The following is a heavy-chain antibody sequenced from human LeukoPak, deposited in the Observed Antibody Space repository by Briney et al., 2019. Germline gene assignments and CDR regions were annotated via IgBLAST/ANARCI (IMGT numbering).Heavy chain of an antibody. CDR2: MNIDGSEK. D-gene: IGHD1-26*01. J-gene: IGHJ4*02. CDR1: GFTFSNYW. CDR3: ARDPVEWELLLDY. V-gene: IGHV3-7*01. Sequence: GGSLRLSCAASGFTFSNYWMGWARQAPGKRLEWVANMNIDGSEKYYADSVKGRFSISRDNARNSVYLQMASLRVEDTAVYYCARDPVEWELLLDYWGQGTLVTVSS.